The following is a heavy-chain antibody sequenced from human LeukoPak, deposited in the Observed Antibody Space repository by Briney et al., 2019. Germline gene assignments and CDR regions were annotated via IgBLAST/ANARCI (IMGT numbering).Heavy chain of an antibody. CDR1: GFTFSSYS. CDR3: AKDVRQSDAFDI. J-gene: IGHJ3*02. CDR2: IRYDGSNK. V-gene: IGHV3-30*02. Sequence: PGGSLRLSCAASGFTFSSYSMNWVRQAPGKGLEWVAFIRYDGSNKYYADSVKGRFTISRDNSKNTLYLQMNSLRAEDTAVYYCAKDVRQSDAFDIWGQGTMVTVSS. D-gene: IGHD6-19*01.